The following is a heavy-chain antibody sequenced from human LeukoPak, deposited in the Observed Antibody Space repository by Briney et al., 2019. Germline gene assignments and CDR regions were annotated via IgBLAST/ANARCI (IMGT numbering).Heavy chain of an antibody. CDR3: ARPYSGYDVSAFDI. CDR1: GAPISSYY. J-gene: IGHJ3*02. V-gene: IGHV4-59*01. CDR2: RYYSGTT. D-gene: IGHD5-12*01. Sequence: SETLSLTCTVSGAPISSYYWSWVRQPPGKGLEWIGYRYYSGTTNYNPSLKSRVTISVDTSKNQFSLKLSSVTAADTAVYYCARPYSGYDVSAFDIWGQGTMVTVSS.